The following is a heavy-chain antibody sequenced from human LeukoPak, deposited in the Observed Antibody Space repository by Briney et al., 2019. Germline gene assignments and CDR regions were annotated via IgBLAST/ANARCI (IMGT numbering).Heavy chain of an antibody. J-gene: IGHJ6*02. CDR1: GFTFSSYA. D-gene: IGHD6-13*01. V-gene: IGHV3-23*01. CDR3: ATYAAAVLPYVMDV. CDR2: ISGSGGST. Sequence: PGGSLRLSCAASGFTFSSYAMSWVRQAPGEGVEWVSAISGSGGSTYYADSVKGQFTISRDNSKNTLYLQMNSLRAEDTALYYCATYAAAVLPYVMDVWGQGTTVTVSS.